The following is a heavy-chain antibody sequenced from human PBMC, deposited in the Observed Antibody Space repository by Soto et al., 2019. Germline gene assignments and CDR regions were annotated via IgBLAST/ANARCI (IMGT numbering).Heavy chain of an antibody. CDR2: IYSGETT. V-gene: IGHV3-53*01. CDR3: TRDGRGLGRLSLFEY. CDR1: GFNVNSDY. J-gene: IGHJ4*02. D-gene: IGHD2-21*02. Sequence: GGSLRLSCAASGFNVNSDYMNWVRQTPGKGLEWVASIYSGETTYYADSVRGRFTISSDKSKNTLYFQLSSLRIEDTAVYYCTRDGRGLGRLSLFEYWGQGVLVTVYS.